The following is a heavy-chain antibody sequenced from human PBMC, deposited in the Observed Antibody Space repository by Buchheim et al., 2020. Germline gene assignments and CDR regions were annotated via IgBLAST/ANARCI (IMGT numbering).Heavy chain of an antibody. CDR1: GFTFSSYG. D-gene: IGHD2-15*01. J-gene: IGHJ4*02. V-gene: IGHV3-30*18. CDR2: ICYDGSNK. Sequence: QVQLVESGGGVVQPGRSLRLSCAASGFTFSSYGMHWVRQAPGKGLEWVAVICYDGSNKYYADSVKGRFTISRDNSKNTLYLQMKSLRAEDTAVYYWANLGVAGENDYWGQGTL. CDR3: ANLGVAGENDY.